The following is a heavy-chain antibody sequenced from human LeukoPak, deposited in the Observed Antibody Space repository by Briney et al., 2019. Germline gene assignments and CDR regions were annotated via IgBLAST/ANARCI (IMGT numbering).Heavy chain of an antibody. CDR1: AFSLNAYN. CDR3: AKDQGQWRWLLSYFDY. J-gene: IGHJ4*02. V-gene: IGHV3-21*01. Sequence: GGSLRLSCAASAFSLNAYNMNWVRQAPGKGLEWVSSISYTGTYIYYADSVKGRFTISRDNAQNSLYLQMNSLRAEDTAVYYCAKDQGQWRWLLSYFDYWGQGTLVTVSS. D-gene: IGHD3-3*01. CDR2: ISYTGTYI.